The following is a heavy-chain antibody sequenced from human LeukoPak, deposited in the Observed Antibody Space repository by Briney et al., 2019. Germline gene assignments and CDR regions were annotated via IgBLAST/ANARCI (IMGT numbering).Heavy chain of an antibody. Sequence: PGRSLRLSCAASGFTFSSYGMHWVRQAPGKGLEWVAVISYDGSNKYYADSVKGRFTISRDNSKNTLYLQMNSLRAEDTAVYYCAKETSSGWGAGWFDPWGQGILVTVSS. CDR3: AKETSSGWGAGWFDP. CDR1: GFTFSSYG. CDR2: ISYDGSNK. V-gene: IGHV3-30*18. J-gene: IGHJ5*02. D-gene: IGHD6-19*01.